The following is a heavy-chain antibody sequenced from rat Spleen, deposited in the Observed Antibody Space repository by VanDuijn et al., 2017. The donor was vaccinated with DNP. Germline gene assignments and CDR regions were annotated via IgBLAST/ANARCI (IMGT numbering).Heavy chain of an antibody. Sequence: EVQLQESGPGLVKPSQSLSLTCSVTGYSITSNYWAWIRKFPGNKMEWMGYINSAGSTNYNPSLKSRISITRDTSKNQFFLQVNSVTTEDTATYYCARWMYTTDYYYFDYWGQGVMVTVSS. CDR3: ARWMYTTDYYYFDY. D-gene: IGHD1-6*01. V-gene: IGHV3-3*01. CDR2: INSAGST. J-gene: IGHJ2*01. CDR1: GYSITSNY.